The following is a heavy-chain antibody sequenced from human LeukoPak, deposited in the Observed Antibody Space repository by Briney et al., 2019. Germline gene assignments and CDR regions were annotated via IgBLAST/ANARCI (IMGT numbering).Heavy chain of an antibody. V-gene: IGHV4-39*07. J-gene: IGHJ5*02. CDR3: ARWLPRPNWFDP. CDR2: VYYSGSA. D-gene: IGHD3-10*01. Sequence: SETLSLTCTASVGSISSSSYYWGWIRQPPGKGLEWIGSVYYSGSAYYNPSLRSRVTISVDTSKNQFSLKLSSVTAADTAVYYCARWLPRPNWFDPWGQGTLVTVSS. CDR1: VGSISSSSYY.